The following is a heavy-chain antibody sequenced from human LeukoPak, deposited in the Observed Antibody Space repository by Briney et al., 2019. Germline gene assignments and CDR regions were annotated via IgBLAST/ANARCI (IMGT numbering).Heavy chain of an antibody. CDR3: AGASRLGSYYYYYMDV. J-gene: IGHJ6*03. V-gene: IGHV4-30-2*01. CDR1: GGSISSGGYS. D-gene: IGHD1-26*01. Sequence: SQTLSLTCAVSGGSISSGGYSWSWIRQPPGKGLEWIGYIYHSGSTYYNPSLKSRVTISVDRSKNQFSLKLSSVTAADTAVYYCAGASRLGSYYYYYMDVWGKGTTVTVSS. CDR2: IYHSGST.